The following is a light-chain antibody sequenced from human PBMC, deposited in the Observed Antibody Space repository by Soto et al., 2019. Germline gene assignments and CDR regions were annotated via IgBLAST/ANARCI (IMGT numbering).Light chain of an antibody. V-gene: IGKV1-12*01. CDR1: QSISRS. J-gene: IGKJ5*01. CDR2: AAS. CDR3: QQGDSFPIT. Sequence: DIQMTQSPSSVSASVGDRVTITCRASQSISRSLAWYQQKAGTVPKLLIYAASSLQNGGPSRFSGSGAGKEFHLTISSPQPEDFGTYYCQQGDSFPITFGQGTRLEIK.